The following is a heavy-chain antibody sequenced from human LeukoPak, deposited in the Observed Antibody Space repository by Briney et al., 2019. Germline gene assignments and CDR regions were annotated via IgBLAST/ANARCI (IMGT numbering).Heavy chain of an antibody. J-gene: IGHJ4*02. CDR1: GFTFSSYA. D-gene: IGHD5-18*01. V-gene: IGHV3-23*01. CDR2: LSGSGGST. CDR3: AKNKGYSYAYPFDY. Sequence: GGSLRLSCAASGFTFSSYAMSWVRQAPGKGLEWVSALSGSGGSTYYADSVKGRFTISRDNSKNTLYLQMNSLRAEDTAVYYCAKNKGYSYAYPFDYWGQGTLVTVSS.